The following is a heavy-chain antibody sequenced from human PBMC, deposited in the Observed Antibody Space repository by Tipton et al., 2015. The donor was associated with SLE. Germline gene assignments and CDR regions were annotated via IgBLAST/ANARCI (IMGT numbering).Heavy chain of an antibody. Sequence: TLSLTCTVSGDSITNYYWSWIRQPAGKGLEWIGRIDTSGATIYNPSLKSQVTMSKDTSKNQFSLKLSSVTAADSALYFCARGGYSAGPFDPWGQGILVTVSS. D-gene: IGHD4/OR15-4a*01. J-gene: IGHJ5*02. CDR2: IDTSGAT. CDR1: GDSITNYY. CDR3: ARGGYSAGPFDP. V-gene: IGHV4-4*07.